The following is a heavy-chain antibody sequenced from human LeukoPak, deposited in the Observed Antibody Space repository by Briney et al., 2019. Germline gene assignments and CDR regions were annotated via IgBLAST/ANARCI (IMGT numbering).Heavy chain of an antibody. V-gene: IGHV1-8*03. J-gene: IGHJ3*02. D-gene: IGHD6-13*01. CDR1: GYTFTSYD. Sequence: GASVKVSCKASGYTFTSYDINWVRQATGQGLEWMGWMNPNSGNTGYAQKFQGRVTITRNTSISTAYMELSSLRSEDTAVYYCARGALNSSWYERAFDIWGQGTMVTVSS. CDR3: ARGALNSSWYERAFDI. CDR2: MNPNSGNT.